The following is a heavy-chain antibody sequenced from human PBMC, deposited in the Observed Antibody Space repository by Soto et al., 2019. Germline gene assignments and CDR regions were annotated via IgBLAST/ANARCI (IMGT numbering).Heavy chain of an antibody. Sequence: QVQLQESGPGLVKPSQTLSLTCTVSGGSISSGGYYWSWIRQHPGKGLEWIGSIYYSGSTYYNPSLKGRIYHSGDTAKKPFSLEVRSVAAADTGVDLRGRVGRDNLIRGIISPPHWFDPWGQGTLVTVSS. CDR2: IYYSGST. D-gene: IGHD3-10*01. J-gene: IGHJ5*02. CDR3: GRVGRDNLIRGIISPPHWFDP. V-gene: IGHV4-31*03. CDR1: GGSISSGGYY.